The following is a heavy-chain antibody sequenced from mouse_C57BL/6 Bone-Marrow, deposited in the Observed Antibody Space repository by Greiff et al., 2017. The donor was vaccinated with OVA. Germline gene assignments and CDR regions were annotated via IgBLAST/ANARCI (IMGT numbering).Heavy chain of an antibody. CDR3: ARPRYAMDY. CDR2: INPYNGGT. CDR1: GYTFTDYY. Sequence: VQLQQSGPVLVKPGASVKMSCKASGYTFTDYYMNWVKQSHGKSLEWIGVINPYNGGTSYNQKFKGKATLTVDKSSSTAYMELNSLTSEDSAVYYCARPRYAMDYWGQGTSVTVSS. V-gene: IGHV1-19*01. J-gene: IGHJ4*01.